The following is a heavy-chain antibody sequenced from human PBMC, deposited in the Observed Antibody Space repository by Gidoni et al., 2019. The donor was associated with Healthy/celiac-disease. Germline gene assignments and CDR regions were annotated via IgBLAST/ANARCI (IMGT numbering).Heavy chain of an antibody. CDR1: GFTFSSYG. Sequence: AASGFTFSSYGMHWVRQAPGKGLEWVAVISYDGSNKYYADSVKVRFTISRDNSKNTLYLQMNSLRAEDTAVYYCAKNIAPHYYDSSGMDVWGQGTTVTVSS. CDR3: AKNIAPHYYDSSGMDV. CDR2: ISYDGSNK. D-gene: IGHD3-22*01. V-gene: IGHV3-30*18. J-gene: IGHJ6*02.